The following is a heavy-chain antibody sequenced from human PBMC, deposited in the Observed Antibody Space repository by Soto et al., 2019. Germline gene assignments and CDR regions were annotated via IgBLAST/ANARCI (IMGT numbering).Heavy chain of an antibody. V-gene: IGHV3-7*01. Sequence: EVQLVESGGGLVQPGGSLRLSCAASGFSFSSYWMSWVRQAPGKGLEWVANIKEDGSEKYYVDSVKGRFTISRDNANNSLYLQMNSLRAEDTAVYYCAQGRRIFDNWGQGTLVTVSS. CDR3: AQGRRIFDN. J-gene: IGHJ4*02. D-gene: IGHD2-15*01. CDR1: GFSFSSYW. CDR2: IKEDGSEK.